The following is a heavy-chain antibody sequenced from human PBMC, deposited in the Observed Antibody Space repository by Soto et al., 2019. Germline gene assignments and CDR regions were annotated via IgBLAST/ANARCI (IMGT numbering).Heavy chain of an antibody. CDR2: IYPGDSDI. D-gene: IGHD1-1*01. V-gene: IGHV5-51*01. J-gene: IGHJ6*02. CDR1: GYSFTSYW. CDR3: TRQMIQPQMRYNMDV. Sequence: GESLKISCKGSGYSFTSYWIAWVRQVPGKGLELMGVIYPGDSDIRYSPSFQGQVTISADKSISTVYLQWSSLKASDTAMYFCTRQMIQPQMRYNMDVWGQGTTVTVSS.